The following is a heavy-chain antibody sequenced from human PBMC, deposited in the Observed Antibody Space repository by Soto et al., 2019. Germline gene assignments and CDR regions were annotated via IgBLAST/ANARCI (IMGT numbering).Heavy chain of an antibody. CDR3: ARQPDYNILTGYLYYFDY. CDR1: GYSFSSYW. J-gene: IGHJ4*02. V-gene: IGHV5-51*01. Sequence: GESLKISCKGSGYSFSSYWIGWVRQMPGEGLEWMGFVYPGDSDTRYSPSFQGHVTISVDKSISTAYLQWSSLGASDTAMYYCARQPDYNILTGYLYYFDYWGQGTLVTVSS. D-gene: IGHD3-9*01. CDR2: VYPGDSDT.